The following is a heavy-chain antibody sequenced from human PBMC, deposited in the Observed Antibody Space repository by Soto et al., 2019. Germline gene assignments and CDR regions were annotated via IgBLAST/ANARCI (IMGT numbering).Heavy chain of an antibody. Sequence: SQTLSLTCVISGDSVSSNCAAWNWIRQSPSRGLEWLGRTYYRTRWYYDYAVSVRSRITVNPDTSKNQFSLQLTSVTAADTAVYYCARASGATYYYYGMDVWGQGTTVTVSS. CDR3: ARASGATYYYYGMDV. J-gene: IGHJ6*02. V-gene: IGHV6-1*01. D-gene: IGHD1-26*01. CDR2: TYYRTRWYY. CDR1: GDSVSSNCAA.